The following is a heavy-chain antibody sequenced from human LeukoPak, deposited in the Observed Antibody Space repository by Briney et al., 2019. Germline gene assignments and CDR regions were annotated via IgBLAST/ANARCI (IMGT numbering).Heavy chain of an antibody. D-gene: IGHD2-2*01. J-gene: IGHJ4*02. CDR1: GFTFSSYA. CDR2: ISYDGSNK. V-gene: IGHV3-30*04. Sequence: PGGSLRLSCAASGFTFSSYAMHWVRQAPGKGLERVAVISYDGSNKYYADSVKGRFTISRDNSKNTLYLQMNSLRAEDTAVYYCARDWGSIVVVPAAPENYFDYWGQGTLVTVSS. CDR3: ARDWGSIVVVPAAPENYFDY.